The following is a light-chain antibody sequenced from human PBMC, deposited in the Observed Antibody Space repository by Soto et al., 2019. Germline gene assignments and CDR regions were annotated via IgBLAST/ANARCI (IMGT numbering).Light chain of an antibody. CDR2: DVS. CDR1: SSDVGGSNY. J-gene: IGLJ2*01. CDR3: SSYTSSSNRV. V-gene: IGLV2-14*01. Sequence: QSALTQPASVSGSPGQSITISCTGTSSDVGGSNYVSWYQQHPGKAPKLMIYDVSNRPSGVSNRFCGAKSGNTSSLTISGLQAEDEADYYSSSYTSSSNRVFGGGTKLPVL.